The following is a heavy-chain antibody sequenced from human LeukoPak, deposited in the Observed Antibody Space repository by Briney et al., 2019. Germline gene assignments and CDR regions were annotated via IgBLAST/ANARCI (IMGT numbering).Heavy chain of an antibody. D-gene: IGHD3-22*01. Sequence: SETLSLTCTVSGGSISSGNYYWSWIRQPAGKGLEWIGRIYTSGSTNYNPSLKSRVTISLDTSKNQFSLKLSSVTAADTAVYYCARWRSYSSGYYYVGHFDYWGQGTLVTVSS. CDR2: IYTSGST. V-gene: IGHV4-61*02. J-gene: IGHJ4*02. CDR3: ARWRSYSSGYYYVGHFDY. CDR1: GGSISSGNYY.